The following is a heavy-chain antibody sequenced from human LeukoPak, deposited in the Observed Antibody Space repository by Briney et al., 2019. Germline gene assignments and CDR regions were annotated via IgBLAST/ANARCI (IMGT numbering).Heavy chain of an antibody. J-gene: IGHJ4*02. V-gene: IGHV4-39*01. CDR2: IYYSGST. D-gene: IGHD6-6*01. Sequence: SETLSLTCTVSGGSISSGGYYWSWIRQHPGKGLEWIGSIYYSGSTYYNPSLKSRVTISVDTSKNQFSLKLSSVTAADTAVYYCARREYSSSSAFDYWGQGTLVTVSS. CDR1: GGSISSGGYY. CDR3: ARREYSSSSAFDY.